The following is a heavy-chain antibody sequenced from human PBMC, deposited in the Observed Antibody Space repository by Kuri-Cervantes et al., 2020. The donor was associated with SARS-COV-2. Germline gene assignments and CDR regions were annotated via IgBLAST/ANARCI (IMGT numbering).Heavy chain of an antibody. CDR1: GFNFRSYA. V-gene: IGHV3-23*03. Sequence: GESLKISCAASGFNFRSYAMSWVRQAPGKGLDWVSLIYGGTTTFYADSVKGRFTISRDDSKNTLYLQMDSLRAEDTAIYYCAKLQYYDSSGYLSSFDDWGQGALVTVSS. D-gene: IGHD3-22*01. CDR2: IYGGTTT. CDR3: AKLQYYDSSGYLSSFDD. J-gene: IGHJ4*02.